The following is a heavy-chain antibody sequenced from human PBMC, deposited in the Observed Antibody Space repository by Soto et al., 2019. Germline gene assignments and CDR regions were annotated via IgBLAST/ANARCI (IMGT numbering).Heavy chain of an antibody. V-gene: IGHV4-31*03. CDR3: ARAPESNYGDYQSVLELWFDP. Sequence: QVQLQESGPGLVKPSQTLSLTCTVSGGSISSGGYYWSWIRQHPGKGLEWIGYIYYSGSTYYNPSLKSRVTISVDTSKNQFSLKLSSVTAADTAVYYCARAPESNYGDYQSVLELWFDPWGQGTLVTVSS. J-gene: IGHJ5*02. CDR2: IYYSGST. D-gene: IGHD4-17*01. CDR1: GGSISSGGYY.